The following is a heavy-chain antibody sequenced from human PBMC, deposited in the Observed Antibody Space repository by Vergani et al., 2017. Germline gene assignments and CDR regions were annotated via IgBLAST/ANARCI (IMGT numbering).Heavy chain of an antibody. D-gene: IGHD1-20*01. CDR2: IFHSGST. CDR3: ARFLTGTTIYYYYGMDV. CDR1: GGSISSGAFS. V-gene: IGHV4-30-2*01. J-gene: IGHJ6*02. Sequence: QLQLQESGSGLVKPSQTLSLNCAASGGSISSGAFSWGWIRQPPGRGLQWIGHIFHSGSTNYNPSLKSRVTISVDKSKNQFSLKLSSVTAADTAVYYCARFLTGTTIYYYYGMDVWGQGTTVTVSS.